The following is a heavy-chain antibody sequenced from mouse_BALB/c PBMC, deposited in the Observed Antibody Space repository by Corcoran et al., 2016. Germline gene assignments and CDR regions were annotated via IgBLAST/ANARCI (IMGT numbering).Heavy chain of an antibody. V-gene: IGHV9-3-1*01. CDR2: INTYTGEP. CDR3: ASGSSYWDV. CDR1: GYTFPNYG. Sequence: QIQLVQSGPELKKPGETVKISCKASGYTFPNYGMNWVKQAPGKGLKWMGWINTYTGEPTYADDFKGRFAFSLETSASTAYLQINNLKNEDTATYFCASGSSYWDVWGAGTTVTVSS. D-gene: IGHD1-1*01. J-gene: IGHJ1*01.